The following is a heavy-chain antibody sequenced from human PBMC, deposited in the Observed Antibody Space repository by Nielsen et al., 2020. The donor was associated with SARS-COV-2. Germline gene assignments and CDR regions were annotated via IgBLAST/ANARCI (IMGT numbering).Heavy chain of an antibody. CDR3: ARGRDTTTNSYLDV. D-gene: IGHD4-17*01. Sequence: SETLSLTCAISGGSLTEHDWNWIRQPPGRGLEWLGEILHSGFTNNNPSLTTRLIISSAKSKNQFSLRLRSVTAADTAIYYCARGRDTTTNSYLDVWGQGTTVTVSS. CDR2: ILHSGFT. V-gene: IGHV4-34*01. J-gene: IGHJ6*02. CDR1: GGSLTEHD.